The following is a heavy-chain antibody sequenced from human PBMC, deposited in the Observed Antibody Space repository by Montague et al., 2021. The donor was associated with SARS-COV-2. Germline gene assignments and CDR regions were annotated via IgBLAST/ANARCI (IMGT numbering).Heavy chain of an antibody. D-gene: IGHD3-9*01. J-gene: IGHJ5*02. CDR3: ARPVSYYDILSSSTNWFDP. CDR2: IYYXGST. Sequence: LVKPTQTLTLTCTFSGFSLSTSGMCVSWIRQPPGKGLEWIGSIYYXGSTYYNPSLKSRVTISVDTSKNQFSLKLSSVTAADTAVYYCARPVSYYDILSSSTNWFDPWGQGTLVTVSS. V-gene: IGHV4-39*01. CDR1: GFSLSTSGMC.